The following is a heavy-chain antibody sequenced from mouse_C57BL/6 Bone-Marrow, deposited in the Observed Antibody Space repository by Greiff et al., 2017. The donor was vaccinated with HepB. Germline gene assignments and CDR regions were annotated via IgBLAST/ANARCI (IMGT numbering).Heavy chain of an antibody. V-gene: IGHV2-5*01. CDR1: GFSFTSYG. CDR2: IWRGGST. CDR3: AKGYFGYFDV. J-gene: IGHJ1*03. D-gene: IGHD2-3*01. Sequence: VQRVESGPGLVQPSQSLSITCTVSGFSFTSYGVHWVRQSPGKGLEWLGVIWRGGSTDYNAAFMSRLSITKDNSTSQVFFKMNSLQADDTAIYYCAKGYFGYFDVWGTGTTVTVSS.